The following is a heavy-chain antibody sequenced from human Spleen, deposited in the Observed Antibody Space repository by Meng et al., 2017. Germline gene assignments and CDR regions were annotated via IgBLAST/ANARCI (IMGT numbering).Heavy chain of an antibody. CDR3: ARGVGPAVTSSFDS. Sequence: VQLVESGGGLVKPGGSLRLSCAASEFTFSSNSMNWVRRAPGKGLEWVSSISSTSNYIYYADSVKGRFTISRDNAKNSLYLQMNSLRVEGTAVYYCARGVGPAVTSSFDSWGQGTLVTVSS. J-gene: IGHJ5*01. CDR1: EFTFSSNS. D-gene: IGHD2-2*01. V-gene: IGHV3-21*02. CDR2: ISSTSNYI.